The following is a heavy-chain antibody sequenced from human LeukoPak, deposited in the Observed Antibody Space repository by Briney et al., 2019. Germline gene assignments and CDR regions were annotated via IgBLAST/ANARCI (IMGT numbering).Heavy chain of an antibody. J-gene: IGHJ3*02. V-gene: IGHV1-2*02. CDR2: INPNSGGT. D-gene: IGHD3-3*01. CDR3: ARGSRDFWSGYYTSDAFDI. Sequence: ASVKVSCKASGYTFTGYYMHWVRQAPGQGLEWMGWINPNSGGTNYAQKFRGRVTMTRDTSISTAYMELSRLRSDDTAVYYCARGSRDFWSGYYTSDAFDIWGQGTMDTVSS. CDR1: GYTFTGYY.